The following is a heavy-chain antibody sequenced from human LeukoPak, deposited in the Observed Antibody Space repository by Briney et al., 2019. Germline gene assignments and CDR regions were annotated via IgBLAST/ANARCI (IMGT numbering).Heavy chain of an antibody. Sequence: SETLSLTCTVSGGSISSYYWSWIRQPAGKGLEWIGRIYTSGSTNYNPSLKSRVTMSVDTSKSQFSLKLSSVTAADTAVYYCASQITMIAHYGMDVWGQGTTVTVSS. J-gene: IGHJ6*02. D-gene: IGHD3-22*01. CDR3: ASQITMIAHYGMDV. CDR2: IYTSGST. V-gene: IGHV4-4*07. CDR1: GGSISSYY.